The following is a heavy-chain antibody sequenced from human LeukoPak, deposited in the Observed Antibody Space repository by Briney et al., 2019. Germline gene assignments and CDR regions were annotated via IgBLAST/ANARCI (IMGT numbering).Heavy chain of an antibody. Sequence: GGSLRLSCAASGFTFSSYSMSWVRQAPGKGLEWVSYISSSSSTIYYADSVKGRFTISRDNAKNSLYLQMNSLRAEDTAVYYCSSSGSYNDYWGQGTLVTVSS. CDR1: GFTFSSYS. CDR2: ISSSSSTI. J-gene: IGHJ4*02. V-gene: IGHV3-48*01. CDR3: SSSGSYNDY. D-gene: IGHD1-26*01.